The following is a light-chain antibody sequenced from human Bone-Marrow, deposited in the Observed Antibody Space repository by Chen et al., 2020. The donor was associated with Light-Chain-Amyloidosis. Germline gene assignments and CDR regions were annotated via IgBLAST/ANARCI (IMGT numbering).Light chain of an antibody. Sequence: DIQLTQSPSSLSASVGDRVTITCRPSQSISSYLNWYQQKPGKAPKLLIYAASSLQSGVPSRFSGSGSGTDFTLTISSLQPEDFATYYCQQSYSTPQLTFGGGTKVEIK. J-gene: IGKJ4*01. CDR2: AAS. CDR1: QSISSY. V-gene: IGKV1-39*01. CDR3: QQSYSTPQLT.